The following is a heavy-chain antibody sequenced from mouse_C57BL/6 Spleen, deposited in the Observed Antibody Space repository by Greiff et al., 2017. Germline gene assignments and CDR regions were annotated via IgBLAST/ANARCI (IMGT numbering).Heavy chain of an antibody. CDR2: INYDGSST. Sequence: EVKLMESEGGLVQPGRSMKLSCTASGFTFSDYYMAWVRQVPEKGLEWVANINYDGSSTYYLDSLKSRFIISRDNAKNILYLQMSSLKSEDTATYYCARDRFFAYWGQGTLVTVSA. CDR3: ARDRFFAY. V-gene: IGHV5-16*01. J-gene: IGHJ3*01. CDR1: GFTFSDYY.